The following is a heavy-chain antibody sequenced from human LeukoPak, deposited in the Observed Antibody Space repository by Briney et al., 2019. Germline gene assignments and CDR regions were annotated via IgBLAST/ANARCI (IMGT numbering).Heavy chain of an antibody. D-gene: IGHD3-3*01. J-gene: IGHJ5*02. CDR1: GFTVSSKY. CDR2: IYSGGST. V-gene: IGHV3-53*01. CDR3: ARSYTHYDFWSGYTYQNYFDP. Sequence: GGSLRLSCAASGFTVSSKYMSWVRQAPGKGLEWVSVIYSGGSTYYADSVKGRFTISRDNSKNTVYLQMDSLRAEDTAVYYCARSYTHYDFWSGYTYQNYFDPWGQGTLVTVSS.